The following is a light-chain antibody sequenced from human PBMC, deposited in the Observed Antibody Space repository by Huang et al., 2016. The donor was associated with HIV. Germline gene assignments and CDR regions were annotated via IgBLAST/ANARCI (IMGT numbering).Light chain of an antibody. V-gene: IGKV4-1*01. Sequence: DIVMTQSPDSLAVSRGERATINCKSSQSVLYSSNNKNYLAWYQQKPGQPPKLLIYWAATRESGVPDLCSGSGSGTDFTLTISSLQAEDVAVYYCQQYYSTPRTFGQGTKLEIK. J-gene: IGKJ2*01. CDR2: WAA. CDR1: QSVLYSSNNKNY. CDR3: QQYYSTPRT.